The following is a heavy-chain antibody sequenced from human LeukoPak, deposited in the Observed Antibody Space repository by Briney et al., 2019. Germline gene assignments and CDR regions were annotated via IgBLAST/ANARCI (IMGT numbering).Heavy chain of an antibody. Sequence: SETLSLTCTVSGGSISSGGYYWSWIRQHPGKGLEWIGYIYYSGGTYYNPSLKSRVTISVDTSKNQFSLKLSSVTAADTAVYYCARGVYNHFDYWGQGTLVTVSS. CDR3: ARGVYNHFDY. CDR1: GGSISSGGYY. J-gene: IGHJ4*02. CDR2: IYYSGGT. V-gene: IGHV4-31*03. D-gene: IGHD5/OR15-5a*01.